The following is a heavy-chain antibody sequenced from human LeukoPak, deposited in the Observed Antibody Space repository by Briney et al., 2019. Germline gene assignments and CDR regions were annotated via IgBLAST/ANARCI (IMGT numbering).Heavy chain of an antibody. CDR1: GYTFTDYY. Sequence: ASVKVSCKASGYTFTDYYIHWVRQAPGQGLEWMGIINSSGGGTSYAQKFQGRVTMTRDTSTSTVYMELSSLRSEDTAVYYCARRGGVTGYSLDYWGQGTLVTVSS. J-gene: IGHJ4*02. V-gene: IGHV1-46*01. CDR3: ARRGGVTGYSLDY. D-gene: IGHD3-9*01. CDR2: INSSGGGT.